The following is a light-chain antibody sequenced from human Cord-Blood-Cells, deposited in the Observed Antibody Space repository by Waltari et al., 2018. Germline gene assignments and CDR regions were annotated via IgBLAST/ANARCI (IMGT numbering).Light chain of an antibody. V-gene: IGLV3-1*01. CDR3: QAWDSSTVV. Sequence: SYELTQPPSVSVSPGQTASITCSGDKLGDKYACWYQQKPGQSPWLVIYQDSKRPSGIPERFSGSNYGNTATLTIIGTQAMDEADYYCQAWDSSTVVFGGGTKLTVL. J-gene: IGLJ2*01. CDR1: KLGDKY. CDR2: QDS.